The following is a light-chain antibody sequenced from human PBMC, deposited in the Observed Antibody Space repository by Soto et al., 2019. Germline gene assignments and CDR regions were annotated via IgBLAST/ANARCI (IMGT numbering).Light chain of an antibody. V-gene: IGLV2-14*03. Sequence: QSALTQPSSLSVSPGQSITISCTGTSSDVGGYNYVSWYQHHPGKAPKLMIYDVSNRPSGVSNRFSGSKSGNTASLSISGLQPEDEADYYCSLYRTSNTRQIVCGTGTKVTVL. CDR3: SLYRTSNTRQIV. J-gene: IGLJ1*01. CDR1: SSDVGGYNY. CDR2: DVS.